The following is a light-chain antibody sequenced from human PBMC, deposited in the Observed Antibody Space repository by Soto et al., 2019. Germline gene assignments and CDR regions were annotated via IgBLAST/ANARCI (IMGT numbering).Light chain of an antibody. CDR3: QTWNTGIQV. J-gene: IGLJ2*01. Sequence: QPVLTQSPSASASLGASVKLTCTLSSGHSSYAIAWHQQQPEKGPRYLMRLNSDGSHFKGDGIPDRFSGSSSGAERYLTISSLQSEDEADYYCQTWNTGIQVFGGGTKLTVL. CDR2: LNSDGSH. V-gene: IGLV4-69*02. CDR1: SGHSSYA.